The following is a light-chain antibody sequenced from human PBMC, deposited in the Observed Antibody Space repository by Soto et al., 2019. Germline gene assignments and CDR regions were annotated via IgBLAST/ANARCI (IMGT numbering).Light chain of an antibody. V-gene: IGKV3-15*01. Sequence: EVVMTQSPVTLSVSPGEGATLSCRASQSVISYLAWYQQKPGQAPRLLIYGASTRSTDVPARFSGSGSRTDVTLTISSLQPEDSGVYYCQQYNNWPWLTFGGGTNVEI. CDR3: QQYNNWPWLT. J-gene: IGKJ4*01. CDR1: QSVISY. CDR2: GAS.